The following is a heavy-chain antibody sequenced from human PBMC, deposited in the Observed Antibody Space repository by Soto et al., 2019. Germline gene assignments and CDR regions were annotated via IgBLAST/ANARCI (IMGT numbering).Heavy chain of an antibody. Sequence: PSETLSLTCAVYGGSFSGYYWSWIRQPPGKGLEWIGEINHSGSTNYNPSLKSRVTISVDTSKNQFSLKLSSVTAADTAVYYCARVQPEVLGWFDPWGQGTLVT. J-gene: IGHJ5*02. CDR2: INHSGST. V-gene: IGHV4-34*01. CDR1: GGSFSGYY. D-gene: IGHD7-27*01. CDR3: ARVQPEVLGWFDP.